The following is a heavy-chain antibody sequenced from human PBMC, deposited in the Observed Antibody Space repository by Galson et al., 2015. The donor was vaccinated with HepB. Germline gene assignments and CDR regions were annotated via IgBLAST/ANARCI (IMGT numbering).Heavy chain of an antibody. V-gene: IGHV1-24*01. CDR2: FDPEDGET. D-gene: IGHD6-19*01. Sequence: SVKVSCKVSGYTLTELSMHWVRQAPGKGLEWMGGFDPEDGETIYAQKFQGRVTMTEDTSTDTAYMELSSLRSEDTAVYYCATAVAGQYYFDYWGQGTLVTVSS. CDR3: ATAVAGQYYFDY. J-gene: IGHJ4*02. CDR1: GYTLTELS.